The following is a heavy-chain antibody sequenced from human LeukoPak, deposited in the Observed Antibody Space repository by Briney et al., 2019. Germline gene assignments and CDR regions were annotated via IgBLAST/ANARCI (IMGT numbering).Heavy chain of an antibody. Sequence: GRSLRLSCAASGFTFTAYLVHWVRQAPGKGLEWVAVISSDGNAMFYADSVEGRFTISRDNSKNTLYLQMNSLRAEYTAVYYCVRESEYYFDHSASFVYWGQGTLVTVSS. CDR3: VRESEYYFDHSASFVY. D-gene: IGHD3-22*01. J-gene: IGHJ4*02. V-gene: IGHV3-30-3*01. CDR1: GFTFTAYL. CDR2: ISSDGNAM.